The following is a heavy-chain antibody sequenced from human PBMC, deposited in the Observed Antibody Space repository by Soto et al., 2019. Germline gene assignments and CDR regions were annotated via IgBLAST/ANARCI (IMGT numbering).Heavy chain of an antibody. CDR2: ISYDGSNK. J-gene: IGHJ4*02. D-gene: IGHD1-26*01. CDR1: GFTFSSYA. V-gene: IGHV3-30-3*01. CDR3: ARSPGGRVGATTY. Sequence: PGGSLRLSCAASGFTFSSYAMHWVRQATGKGLEWVAVISYDGSNKYYADSVKGRFTISRDNSKNTLYLQMNSLRAEDTAVYYCARSPGGRVGATTYWGQGTLVTVSS.